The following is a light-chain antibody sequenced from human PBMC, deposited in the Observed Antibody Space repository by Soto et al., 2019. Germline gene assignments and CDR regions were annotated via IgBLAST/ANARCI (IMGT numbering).Light chain of an antibody. CDR3: QAWHTTTAI. J-gene: IGLJ2*01. CDR1: KLGDKF. V-gene: IGLV3-1*01. CDR2: QDS. Sequence: SYELTQPPSVSVSPGQTASITCSGDKLGDKFASWYQQKPGQSPLLVIYQDSKRPSGIPERFSGSNSGNTATLTISGTQAMDEADYYCQAWHTTTAIFGGGTKLTVL.